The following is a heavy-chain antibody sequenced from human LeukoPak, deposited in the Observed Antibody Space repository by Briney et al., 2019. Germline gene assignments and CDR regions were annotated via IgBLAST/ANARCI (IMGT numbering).Heavy chain of an antibody. Sequence: GGSLRLXCAASGFTFSSYWMSWDRQAPGKGLEWVANIKQDGSEKYYVDSVKGRFTISRDNAKNSLYLQMNSLRAEDTAVYYSARVSVIRGYYFDYWGQGTLVTVSS. CDR2: IKQDGSEK. CDR3: ARVSVIRGYYFDY. J-gene: IGHJ4*02. CDR1: GFTFSSYW. D-gene: IGHD3-22*01. V-gene: IGHV3-7*01.